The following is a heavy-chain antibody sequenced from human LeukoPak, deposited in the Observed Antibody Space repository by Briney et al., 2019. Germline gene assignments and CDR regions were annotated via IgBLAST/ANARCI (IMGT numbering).Heavy chain of an antibody. Sequence: ASVRVSCKASGYTFTSYGISWVRQAPGQGLEWMGGIIPIFGTANYAQKFQGRVTITADESTSTAYMELSSLRSEDTAVYYCARERDYYDSSGYPTPFDYWGQGTLVTVSS. V-gene: IGHV1-69*13. CDR1: GYTFTSYG. CDR3: ARERDYYDSSGYPTPFDY. D-gene: IGHD3-22*01. CDR2: IIPIFGTA. J-gene: IGHJ4*02.